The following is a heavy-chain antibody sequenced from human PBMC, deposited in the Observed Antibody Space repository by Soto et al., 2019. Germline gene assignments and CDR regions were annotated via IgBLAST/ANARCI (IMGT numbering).Heavy chain of an antibody. Sequence: QVQLVQSGAEVKKPGASVKVSCKASGYTFTSYGISWVRQAPGQGLEWMGWLSAYNGNTNYAQKLQGRVTMTTDTSTSTAYMELRSLRSDDTAVYYCARDSQLVYYYYYGMDVWGQGTTVTVSS. CDR2: LSAYNGNT. CDR3: ARDSQLVYYYYYGMDV. CDR1: GYTFTSYG. V-gene: IGHV1-18*01. D-gene: IGHD6-13*01. J-gene: IGHJ6*02.